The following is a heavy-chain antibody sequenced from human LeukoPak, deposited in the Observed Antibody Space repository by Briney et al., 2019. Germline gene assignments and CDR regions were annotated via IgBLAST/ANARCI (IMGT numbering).Heavy chain of an antibody. J-gene: IGHJ4*02. CDR2: ISYDGSNK. D-gene: IGHD3-3*01. Sequence: GGSLRLSCAASGFTFSDYATHWVRQAPGKGLEWVALISYDGSNKYYADSVKGRFTISRDNFKNTLYLQINSVRAEDTAVYYCARATYYDYWSGYYGAFDYWGQGTLVTVSS. V-gene: IGHV3-30*04. CDR1: GFTFSDYA. CDR3: ARATYYDYWSGYYGAFDY.